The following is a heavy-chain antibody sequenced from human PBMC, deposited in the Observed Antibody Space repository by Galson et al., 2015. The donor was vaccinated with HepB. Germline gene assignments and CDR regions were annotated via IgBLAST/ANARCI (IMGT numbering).Heavy chain of an antibody. CDR2: IDPSDSYT. CDR3: ARLSKPGIGNYDYGMDV. D-gene: IGHD6-13*01. V-gene: IGHV5-10-1*01. J-gene: IGHJ6*02. Sequence: QSGAEVKKPGESLRISCTGSGYSFTSYWISWVRQMPGKGLEWMGRIDPSDSYTNYSPSFQGHVTISADKSISTAYLQWSSLKASDTAMYYCARLSKPGIGNYDYGMDVWGQGTTVTVSS. CDR1: GYSFTSYW.